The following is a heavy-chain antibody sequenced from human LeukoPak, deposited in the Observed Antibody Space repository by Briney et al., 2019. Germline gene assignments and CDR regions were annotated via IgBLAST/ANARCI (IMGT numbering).Heavy chain of an antibody. CDR2: ISSSGSNT. CDR3: ARVKWLDDY. D-gene: IGHD3-22*01. V-gene: IGHV3-48*03. CDR1: GFTFSGYE. J-gene: IGHJ4*02. Sequence: GGSLRLSCAASGFTFSGYEMNWIRQAPGKGLGWVSYISSSGSNTHYADSVKGRFTVSRDNAKKSVYLQMDSLRAEDTAVYYCARVKWLDDYWGQGTLVTVSS.